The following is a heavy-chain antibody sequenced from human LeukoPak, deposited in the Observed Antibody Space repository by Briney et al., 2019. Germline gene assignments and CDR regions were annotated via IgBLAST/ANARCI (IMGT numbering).Heavy chain of an antibody. J-gene: IGHJ4*02. D-gene: IGHD3-3*01. CDR1: GGTFSSYG. V-gene: IGHV1-69*06. Sequence: ASVKVSCKASGGTFSSYGISWVRQAPGQGLEWMGGIIPIFGTANYAQKFQGRVTITADKSTSTAYMELSSLRSEDTAVYYCARVLRFLEWLLEFDYWGQGTLVTVSS. CDR2: IIPIFGTA. CDR3: ARVLRFLEWLLEFDY.